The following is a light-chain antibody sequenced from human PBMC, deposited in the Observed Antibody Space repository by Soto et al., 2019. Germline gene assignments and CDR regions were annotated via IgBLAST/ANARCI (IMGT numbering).Light chain of an antibody. CDR3: NSYTSSSTYV. CDR2: DVT. Sequence: QSVLTQPASVSGSPGQSITISCTGTSSDVGGFNYVSWYQQHPGKAPKLLIYDVTNRPSGVSYRFSGSKSGNTASLTISGLQVEDEADYYCNSYTSSSTYVFGTGTKFTVL. J-gene: IGLJ1*01. V-gene: IGLV2-14*03. CDR1: SSDVGGFNY.